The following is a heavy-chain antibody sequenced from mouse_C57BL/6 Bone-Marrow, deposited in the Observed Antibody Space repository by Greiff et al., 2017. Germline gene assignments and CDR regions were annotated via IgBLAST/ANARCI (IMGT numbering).Heavy chain of an antibody. J-gene: IGHJ1*03. D-gene: IGHD2-4*01. Sequence: EVQGVESGEGLVKPGGSLKLSCAASGFTFSSYAMSWVRQTPEKRLEWVAYISSGGDYIYYADTVKGRFTISRDNARNTLYLQMSSLKSEDTAMYYCTRFYYDYDYWYFDVWGTGTTVTVSS. CDR2: ISSGGDYI. CDR1: GFTFSSYA. V-gene: IGHV5-9-1*02. CDR3: TRFYYDYDYWYFDV.